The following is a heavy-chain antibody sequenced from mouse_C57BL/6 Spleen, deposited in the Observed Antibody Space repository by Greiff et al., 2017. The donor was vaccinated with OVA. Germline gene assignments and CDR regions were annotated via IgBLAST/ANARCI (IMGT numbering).Heavy chain of an antibody. V-gene: IGHV1-82*01. Sequence: QVQLRQSGPELVKPGASVKISCKASGYAFSSSWMNWVKQRPGKGLEWIGRIYPGDGDTNYNGKFKGKATLTASKSSSTAYMQLSSLTSEDSAVYFCARRGAYDYDFDYWGQGTTLPVSS. D-gene: IGHD2-4*01. CDR2: IYPGDGDT. CDR1: GYAFSSSW. CDR3: ARRGAYDYDFDY. J-gene: IGHJ2*01.